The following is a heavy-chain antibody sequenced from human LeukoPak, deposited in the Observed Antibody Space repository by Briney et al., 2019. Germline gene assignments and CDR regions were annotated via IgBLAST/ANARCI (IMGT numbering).Heavy chain of an antibody. CDR2: IYHSGST. CDR1: GYSISSGYY. D-gene: IGHD2-2*01. V-gene: IGHV4-38-2*01. J-gene: IGHJ5*02. CDR3: ASVVVPAAIQGRLDP. Sequence: SETLSLTCAVSGYSISSGYYWGWIRQPPGKGLEWIGSIYHSGSTYYNPSLKSRVTISVDTSKNQFSLKLSSVTAADTAVYYCASVVVPAAIQGRLDPWGQGTLVTVSS.